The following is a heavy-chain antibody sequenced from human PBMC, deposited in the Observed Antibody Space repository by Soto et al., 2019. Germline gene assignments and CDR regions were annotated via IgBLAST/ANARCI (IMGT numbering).Heavy chain of an antibody. J-gene: IGHJ4*02. V-gene: IGHV1-69*02. Sequence: QVQLVQSGAEVKKPGSSVKVSCKASGGTFSSYTISWVRQAPGQGLEWMGRIIPILGIANYAQKFQGRVTITADKSTSTAYMELSSLRSEDTAVYYCARWYYYGSGRSSTYFDYWGQGTLVTVSS. D-gene: IGHD3-10*01. CDR3: ARWYYYGSGRSSTYFDY. CDR1: GGTFSSYT. CDR2: IIPILGIA.